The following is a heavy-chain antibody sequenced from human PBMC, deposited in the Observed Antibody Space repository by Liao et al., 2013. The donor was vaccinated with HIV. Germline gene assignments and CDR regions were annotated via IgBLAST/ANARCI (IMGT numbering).Heavy chain of an antibody. CDR3: ARGSPRVVMGVMNAFDI. J-gene: IGHJ3*02. Sequence: QLQLQESGPGLVKPSETLPLTCTVSGGSISSYQWNWIRQPAGKGLEWIGRIYTSGTTNYNPSLKSRVTISVDTSKNQFSLKLSSVTAADTAVYYCARGSPRVVMGVMNAFDIWGQGTMVTVSS. D-gene: IGHD3-3*01. CDR1: GGSISSYQ. CDR2: IYTSGTT. V-gene: IGHV4-4*07.